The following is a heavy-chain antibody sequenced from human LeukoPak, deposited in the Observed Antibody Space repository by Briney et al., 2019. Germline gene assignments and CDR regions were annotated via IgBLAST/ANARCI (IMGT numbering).Heavy chain of an antibody. Sequence: ASVKVSCKASGYTFTSYGISWVRQAPGQGLEWMGWISAYNGNTSYAQKLQGRVTMTTDTSTSTAYVELRSLRSDDTAVYYCARDWGGRYCSSTSCYEYFDYWGQGTLVTVSS. V-gene: IGHV1-18*01. CDR3: ARDWGGRYCSSTSCYEYFDY. D-gene: IGHD2-2*01. J-gene: IGHJ4*02. CDR1: GYTFTSYG. CDR2: ISAYNGNT.